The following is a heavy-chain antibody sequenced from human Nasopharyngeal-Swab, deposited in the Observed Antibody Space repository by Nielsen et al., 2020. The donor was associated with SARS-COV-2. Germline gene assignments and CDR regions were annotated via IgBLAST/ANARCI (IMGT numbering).Heavy chain of an antibody. V-gene: IGHV1-2*06. Sequence: GESLKISCKASGYFFTDYYMHWVRQAPGQGLEWMGRINPYSGDTKYAQNFQGRVTVTRDTSINTVYVELSSLTSDDTAVYYCVRDDGDVPGITGSGPPGGFWGQGTLVTVSS. CDR2: INPYSGDT. D-gene: IGHD6-13*01. CDR1: GYFFTDYY. J-gene: IGHJ4*02. CDR3: VRDDGDVPGITGSGPPGGF.